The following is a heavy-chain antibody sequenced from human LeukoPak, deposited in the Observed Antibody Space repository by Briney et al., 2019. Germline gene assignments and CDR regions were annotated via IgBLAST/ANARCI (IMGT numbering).Heavy chain of an antibody. CDR3: AKAGKGLWFGSFYYGMDV. J-gene: IGHJ6*02. CDR1: GFTFSSYA. V-gene: IGHV3-23*01. CDR2: IGGSGGST. D-gene: IGHD3-10*01. Sequence: GGSLRLSCAASGFTFSSYAMSWVRQAPGKGLEWVSGIGGSGGSTYYADSVKGRFTISRDNSKNTLYLQINSLRAEDTAVYYCAKAGKGLWFGSFYYGMDVWGQGTTVTVSS.